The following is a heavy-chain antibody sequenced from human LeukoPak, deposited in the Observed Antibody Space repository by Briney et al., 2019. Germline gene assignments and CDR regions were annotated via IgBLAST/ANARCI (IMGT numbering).Heavy chain of an antibody. CDR1: GGTFNSYV. Sequence: SVKVSCKPSGGTFNSYVVRWVRQAPGQGLEWMGGIIPISGTPKYAQKFQGRITITTDESTSTAYLELSSLTSEDTAVYYCASPNYYGSGSRPNDAFDIWGQGTMVTVSS. J-gene: IGHJ3*02. CDR3: ASPNYYGSGSRPNDAFDI. V-gene: IGHV1-69*05. D-gene: IGHD3-10*01. CDR2: IIPISGTP.